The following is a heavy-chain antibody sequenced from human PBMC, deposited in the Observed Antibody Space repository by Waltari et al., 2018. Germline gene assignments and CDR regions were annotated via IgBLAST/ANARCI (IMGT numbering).Heavy chain of an antibody. D-gene: IGHD5-12*01. CDR1: GFTFDDYA. J-gene: IGHJ3*02. Sequence: EVQLVESGGGLVQPGRSLRLSCAASGFTFDDYAMHWVRPAPGQGLEWVSGISWNSGSRAYADSVKGRFTISRDNAKNSLYLQMNSLRAEDMALYYCAKGRRDGYNLDAFDIWGQGTMVTVSS. V-gene: IGHV3-9*03. CDR2: ISWNSGSR. CDR3: AKGRRDGYNLDAFDI.